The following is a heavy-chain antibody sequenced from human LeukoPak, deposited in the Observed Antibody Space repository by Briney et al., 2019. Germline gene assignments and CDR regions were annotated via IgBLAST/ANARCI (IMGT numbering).Heavy chain of an antibody. CDR3: VRGGYSSFDY. V-gene: IGHV3-7*01. Sequence: PGGSLRLSCAASGFIFSTSWMSWVRQAPGKGLEWVANIKQDGSQKHYVDSVKGRFTISRDNSKSLLYLQMNNLGAEDTAVYYCVRGGYSSFDYWGQGTLVTVSS. D-gene: IGHD3-10*01. CDR1: GFIFSTSW. CDR2: IKQDGSQK. J-gene: IGHJ4*02.